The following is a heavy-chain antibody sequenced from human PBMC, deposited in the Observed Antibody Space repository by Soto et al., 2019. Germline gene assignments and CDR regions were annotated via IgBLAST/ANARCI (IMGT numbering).Heavy chain of an antibody. Sequence: PSETLSLTCTASGGSIISGGHYWTWVRQHPGKGLEWIGEVHHRGTTNYNPSLKSRVAISVDKSKNQFSLKLNSVTAADTAVYYCARVRQYCSATSCYLDPWGQGTLVTVSS. D-gene: IGHD2-2*01. CDR1: GGSIISGGHY. CDR3: ARVRQYCSATSCYLDP. V-gene: IGHV4-61*08. CDR2: VHHRGTT. J-gene: IGHJ5*02.